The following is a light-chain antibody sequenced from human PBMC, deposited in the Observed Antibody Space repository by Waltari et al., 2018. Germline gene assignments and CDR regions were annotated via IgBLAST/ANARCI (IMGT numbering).Light chain of an antibody. CDR1: QSVSRY. CDR3: QKYGRLPAT. J-gene: IGKJ1*01. V-gene: IGKV3-20*01. CDR2: DAS. Sequence: FTQSPGAVSLSPGGRDTLSCRASQSVSRYLAWYQQKPGQAPRLLIYDASTRATGIPDRFSGSGSGTDFSLTISRLEPEDFAVYYCQKYGRLPATFGQGTKVEIK.